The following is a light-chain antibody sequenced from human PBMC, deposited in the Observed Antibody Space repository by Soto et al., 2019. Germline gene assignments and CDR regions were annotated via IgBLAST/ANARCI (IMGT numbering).Light chain of an antibody. CDR2: GAS. CDR1: QSVRSY. V-gene: IGKV3-15*01. CDR3: QQYGNWPQT. J-gene: IGKJ1*01. Sequence: EIVMTQSPATLSVSPGERATLSCGASQSVRSYLAWYQQKPGQAPRLLIHGASTRAPGIPARFSGSGSGRDFTLTISSLQSEDFAVNYCQQYGNWPQTLGQGTKG.